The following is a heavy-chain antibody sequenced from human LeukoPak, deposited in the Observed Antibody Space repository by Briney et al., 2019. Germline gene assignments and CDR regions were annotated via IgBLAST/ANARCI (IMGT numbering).Heavy chain of an antibody. CDR2: MNPNSGNT. CDR3: ARERSRSYYYDS. D-gene: IGHD3-22*01. Sequence: ASVKVSCKTSGYTFSNYDINWVRQATGQGLEWMGWMNPNSGNTGYAQKFQGRVTMTRNTSISTAYMELSSLRSEDTAVYYCARERSRSYYYDSWGQGTLVTVSS. J-gene: IGHJ4*02. CDR1: GYTFSNYD. V-gene: IGHV1-8*02.